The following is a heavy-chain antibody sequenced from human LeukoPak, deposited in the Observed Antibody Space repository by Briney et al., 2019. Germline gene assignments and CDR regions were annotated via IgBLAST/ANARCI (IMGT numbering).Heavy chain of an antibody. J-gene: IGHJ4*01. CDR3: ARDGSGTGWSSGDY. D-gene: IGHD6-19*01. CDR1: GDSISSYY. CDR2: IYYRGST. V-gene: IGHV4-59*01. Sequence: SETLSLTCTVSGDSISSYYWSWIRQSPGKGLEWIGYIYYRGSTSYNPSLKSRVTISIDTSTNQFSLKLSSVTAADTAVYYCARDGSGTGWSSGDYWGQGILVTVSS.